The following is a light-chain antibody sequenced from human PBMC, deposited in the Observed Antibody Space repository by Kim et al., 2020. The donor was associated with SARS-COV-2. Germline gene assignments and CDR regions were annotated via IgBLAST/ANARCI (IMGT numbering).Light chain of an antibody. CDR1: AGAVTSDYY. J-gene: IGLJ1*01. V-gene: IGLV7-43*01. CDR2: DTS. Sequence: QAVVTQEPSLTVSPGGTVTLTCASSAGAVTSDYYPNWFQQKPGQAPRALIYDTSSRHSWTPARFSGSLLGGKAALTLSGVQPEDEAEYYCMIYYGGSYVFGSGTKVTVL. CDR3: MIYYGGSYV.